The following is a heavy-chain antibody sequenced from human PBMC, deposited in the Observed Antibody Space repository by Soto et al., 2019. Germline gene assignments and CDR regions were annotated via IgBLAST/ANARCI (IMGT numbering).Heavy chain of an antibody. CDR2: IKEDGSQK. J-gene: IGHJ4*02. D-gene: IGHD4-4*01. Sequence: LRLSCAASGFTFSDYWMSWARQTPGKGLEWVANIKEDGSQKYYADSVKGRFTISRDNAKNPLYLQMNSLSAEDTALYYCARAVYTVTAQWGQGTLVTVSS. CDR1: GFTFSDYW. CDR3: ARAVYTVTAQ. V-gene: IGHV3-7*01.